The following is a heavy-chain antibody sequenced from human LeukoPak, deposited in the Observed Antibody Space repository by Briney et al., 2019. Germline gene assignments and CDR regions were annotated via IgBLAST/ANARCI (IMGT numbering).Heavy chain of an antibody. Sequence: PAETLSLTCTVSGGSISSYYWSWIRQPPGKGLEWIGNIYYSGSTNYNPSLKSRVTMSVDTSKNQFSLKLSSVIAADMAVYYCARERWEPPRAYYMDVWGKGTTVTVSS. D-gene: IGHD1-26*01. V-gene: IGHV4-59*01. CDR1: GGSISSYY. CDR3: ARERWEPPRAYYMDV. J-gene: IGHJ6*03. CDR2: IYYSGST.